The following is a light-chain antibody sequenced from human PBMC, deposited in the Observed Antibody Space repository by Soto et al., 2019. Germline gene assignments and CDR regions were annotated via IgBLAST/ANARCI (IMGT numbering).Light chain of an antibody. CDR1: SSDVGGYNY. Sequence: QSVLTQPASVSGSPGQSITISCTGTSSDVGGYNYVSRYQQHPGKAPKLMICDVSNRPSGVSNRFSGSKSGNTASLTISGLQAEVEADYYCSSYTSSSTYVFGTGTKVTVL. J-gene: IGLJ1*01. CDR2: DVS. V-gene: IGLV2-14*01. CDR3: SSYTSSSTYV.